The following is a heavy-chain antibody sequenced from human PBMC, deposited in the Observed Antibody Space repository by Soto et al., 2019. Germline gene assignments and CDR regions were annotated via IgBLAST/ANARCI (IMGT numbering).Heavy chain of an antibody. CDR2: ISYDGNNK. CDR1: GFTFSTYG. CDR3: AKDLQSYGDYDYYCYGMDV. D-gene: IGHD4-17*01. V-gene: IGHV3-30*18. J-gene: IGHJ6*02. Sequence: QVQLVESGGGEVQPGRSLTISCAASGFTFSTYGMHWVRQTPGKGLEWVAVISYDGNNKFYPDSVKGRFTISRDNFKNTLTLQMNSLRADDTAVYSCAKDLQSYGDYDYYCYGMDVWGLGTRVTVSS.